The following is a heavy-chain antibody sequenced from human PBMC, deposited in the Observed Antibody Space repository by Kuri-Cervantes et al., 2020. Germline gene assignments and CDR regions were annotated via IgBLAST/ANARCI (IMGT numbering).Heavy chain of an antibody. D-gene: IGHD1-26*01. CDR1: GYTFTAHY. V-gene: IGHV1-18*04. Sequence: ASVKVSCKASGYTFTAHYMSWVRQAPGQGLEWMGWISPDSGDADYAQKLQGRVTMTTDTSTSTAYMELRSLRSDDTAVYYCARDVNDSGAAFDIWGQGTMVTVSS. J-gene: IGHJ3*02. CDR2: ISPDSGDA. CDR3: ARDVNDSGAAFDI.